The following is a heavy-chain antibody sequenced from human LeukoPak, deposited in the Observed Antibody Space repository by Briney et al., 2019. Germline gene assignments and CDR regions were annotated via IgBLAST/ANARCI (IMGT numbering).Heavy chain of an antibody. V-gene: IGHV1-8*02. CDR3: ARNVITVAGTSPRNWFDP. CDR1: GYTFTSYG. CDR2: MNPNSGNT. J-gene: IGHJ5*02. D-gene: IGHD6-19*01. Sequence: ASVKVSCKASGYTFTSYGISWVRQATGQGLEWMGWMNPNSGNTGYAQKFQGRITMTRNTSISTAYMELSSLRSEDTAVYYCARNVITVAGTSPRNWFDPWGQGTLVTVSS.